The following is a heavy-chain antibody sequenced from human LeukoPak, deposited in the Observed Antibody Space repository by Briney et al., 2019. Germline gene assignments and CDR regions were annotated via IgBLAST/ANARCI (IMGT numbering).Heavy chain of an antibody. J-gene: IGHJ6*03. D-gene: IGHD3-3*01. V-gene: IGHV1-69*13. CDR3: ARSGDYYDFWSGYDYYYYMDV. Sequence: SVKVSCKASGGTFSSYAISWVRQAPGQGLEWMGGIIPIFGTANYAQKFQGRVTITADESTSTAYMELSSLRSDDTAVYYCARSGDYYDFWSGYDYYYYMDVWGKGTTVTVSS. CDR1: GGTFSSYA. CDR2: IIPIFGTA.